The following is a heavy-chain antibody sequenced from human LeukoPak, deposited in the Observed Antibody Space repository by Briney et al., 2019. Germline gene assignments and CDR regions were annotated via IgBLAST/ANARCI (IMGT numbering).Heavy chain of an antibody. D-gene: IGHD3-3*01. J-gene: IGHJ4*02. CDR2: IKSKTDGGTT. Sequence: GGSLRLSCAASGFTFSNAWMSWVRQAPGKGLEWVGRIKSKTDGGTTDYAAPVKGRFTISRDDSKNTLYLQMNSLKTEDTAVYYCTTDPLLDYDFWGGLAKWGQGTLVTVSS. CDR3: TTDPLLDYDFWGGLAK. V-gene: IGHV3-15*01. CDR1: GFTFSNAW.